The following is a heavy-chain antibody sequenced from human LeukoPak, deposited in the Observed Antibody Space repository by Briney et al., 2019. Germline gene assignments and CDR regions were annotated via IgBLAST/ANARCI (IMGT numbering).Heavy chain of an antibody. D-gene: IGHD3-16*02. CDR2: INHSGST. V-gene: IGHV4-39*07. Sequence: SETLSLTCTVSGDSISSSSYYWGWIRQPPGKGLEWIGEINHSGSTNYNPSLKSRVTISVDTSKNQFSLKLSSVTAADTAVYYCAREGVTFGGVIVRPVSSPDFDYWGQGTLVTVSS. CDR3: AREGVTFGGVIVRPVSSPDFDY. CDR1: GDSISSSSYY. J-gene: IGHJ4*02.